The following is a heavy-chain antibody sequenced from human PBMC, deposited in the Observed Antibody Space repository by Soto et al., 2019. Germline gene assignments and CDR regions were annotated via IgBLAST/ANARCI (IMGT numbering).Heavy chain of an antibody. V-gene: IGHV4-34*12. Sequence: SETLSLTCTVYARSFSGYYCSWIRQPPGKGLEWIGEVLHTGITNYNPSLKGRVTISVDTSKNQFSLNLSSVTAADTAGYYCAGSPKSSDLPYCFDFWGQGTQVTVSS. J-gene: IGHJ4*02. CDR1: ARSFSGYY. CDR3: AGSPKSSDLPYCFDF. CDR2: VLHTGIT.